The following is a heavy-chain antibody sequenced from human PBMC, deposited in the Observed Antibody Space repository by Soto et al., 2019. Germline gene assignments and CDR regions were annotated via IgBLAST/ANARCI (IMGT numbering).Heavy chain of an antibody. CDR3: ARVPYYYDSSGYHRDFDI. V-gene: IGHV1-46*01. CDR1: GYTFTSYY. CDR2: INPSGGST. D-gene: IGHD3-22*01. J-gene: IGHJ3*02. Sequence: ASVKVSCKASGYTFTSYYMHWVRQAPGQGLEWMGIINPSGGSTSYAQKFQGRVTMTRDTSTSTVYMELSSLRSEDTAVYYCARVPYYYDSSGYHRDFDIWGQGTMVTVS.